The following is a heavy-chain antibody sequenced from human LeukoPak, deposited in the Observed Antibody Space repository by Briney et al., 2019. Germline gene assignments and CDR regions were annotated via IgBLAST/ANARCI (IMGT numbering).Heavy chain of an antibody. J-gene: IGHJ4*02. Sequence: SETLSLTCAVYGGSFSGYYWSWIRQPPGTGLEWIGEINHSGSTNYNPSLKSRVTISVDTSKNQFSLKLSSVTAADTAVYYCARGLNGYSHFDYWGQGTLVTVSS. CDR2: INHSGST. CDR1: GGSFSGYY. CDR3: ARGLNGYSHFDY. D-gene: IGHD5-24*01. V-gene: IGHV4-34*01.